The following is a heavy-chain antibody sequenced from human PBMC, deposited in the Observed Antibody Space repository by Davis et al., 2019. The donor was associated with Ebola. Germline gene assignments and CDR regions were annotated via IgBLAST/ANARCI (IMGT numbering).Heavy chain of an antibody. J-gene: IGHJ3*02. Sequence: AASVKVSCKASGYTFTSYHMHWVRQAPGQGLEWMGIINPSGGSTSYAQKFQGRVTMTRDTSTSTVYMELSSLRSEDTAVYYCARDLWFRADAFDIWGQGTMVTVSS. V-gene: IGHV1-46*01. D-gene: IGHD3-10*01. CDR2: INPSGGST. CDR3: ARDLWFRADAFDI. CDR1: GYTFTSYH.